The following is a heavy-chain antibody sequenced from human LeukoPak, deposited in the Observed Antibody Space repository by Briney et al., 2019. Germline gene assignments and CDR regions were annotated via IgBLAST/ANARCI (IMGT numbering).Heavy chain of an antibody. CDR1: GGSISSNDYY. J-gene: IGHJ6*03. CDR2: IYYNGRT. V-gene: IGHV4-31*03. CDR3: ARAPKGMTTVRYYYYYYMDV. Sequence: PSQTLSLTCTVSGGSISSNDYYWCWIRQHPGKGLEWIGYIYYNGRTFYNPSLKTRVTISVDTSKNQFSLKLSPVTAADTAVYYCARAPKGMTTVRYYYYYYMDVWGKGTTVTVSS. D-gene: IGHD4-11*01.